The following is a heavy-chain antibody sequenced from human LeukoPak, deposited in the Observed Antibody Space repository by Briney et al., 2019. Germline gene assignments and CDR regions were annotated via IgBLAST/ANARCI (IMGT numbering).Heavy chain of an antibody. V-gene: IGHV3-74*01. J-gene: IGHJ4*02. D-gene: IGHD3-22*01. CDR2: INSDGSST. CDR3: AKDRRQEVVMFN. Sequence: GGSLRLSCAASGFTFSSYWMHWVRQAPGKGLVWVSRINSDGSSTSYADSVKGRFTISRDNAKNTLYLQMNSLRAEDTAVYYCAKDRRQEVVMFNWGQGTLVTVSS. CDR1: GFTFSSYW.